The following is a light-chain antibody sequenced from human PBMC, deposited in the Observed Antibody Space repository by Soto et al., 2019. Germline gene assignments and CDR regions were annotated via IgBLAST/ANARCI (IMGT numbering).Light chain of an antibody. Sequence: QSALTQPASVSGSPGQSITISCTGTSHDIGGYKYVSWYQQHPGKAPKLMIYEVSNRPSGVSNRFSGYKSGNTASLTISGLQTEDEADYYCCAYTSTSALYVFGTGTKVTVL. CDR3: CAYTSTSALYV. J-gene: IGLJ1*01. CDR2: EVS. CDR1: SHDIGGYKY. V-gene: IGLV2-14*01.